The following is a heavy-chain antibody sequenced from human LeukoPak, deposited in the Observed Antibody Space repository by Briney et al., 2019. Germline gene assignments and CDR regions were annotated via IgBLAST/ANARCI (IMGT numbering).Heavy chain of an antibody. J-gene: IGHJ5*02. V-gene: IGHV4-34*01. D-gene: IGHD3-3*01. Sequence: SETLSLTCAVYGGSFSGYYWSWIRQPPGKGLEWIGEVNHSGSTNYNPSLKSRVTISVDTSKNQFSLKLSSVTAADTAVYYCARDHLANLASRLFDPWGQGTLVTVSS. CDR2: VNHSGST. CDR1: GGSFSGYY. CDR3: ARDHLANLASRLFDP.